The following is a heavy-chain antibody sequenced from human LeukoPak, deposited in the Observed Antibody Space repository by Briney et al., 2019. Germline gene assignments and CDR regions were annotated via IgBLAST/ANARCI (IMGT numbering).Heavy chain of an antibody. CDR1: GGSFSGYY. J-gene: IGHJ6*03. V-gene: IGHV4-34*01. Sequence: SETLSLTCAVYGGSFSGYYWSWIRQPPGKGLEWIGEINHSGSTNYNPSLKSRVTISVDTSKNQFSLKLSSVTAADTAVYYCARGPEWLTSYYYYYYMDVWGKGTTVTVSS. CDR2: INHSGST. CDR3: ARGPEWLTSYYYYYYMDV. D-gene: IGHD3-3*01.